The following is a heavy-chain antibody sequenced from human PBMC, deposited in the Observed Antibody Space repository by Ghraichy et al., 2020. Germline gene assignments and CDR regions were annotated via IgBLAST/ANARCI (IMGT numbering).Heavy chain of an antibody. J-gene: IGHJ3*02. D-gene: IGHD2-8*01. CDR3: ARDVSSAFDI. CDR2: IYHNGSP. Sequence: SETLSLTCTVSGDSISDYYWSWIRQPPGKGLEWIGFIYHNGSPNYNPSLKSRVTISLDTSKNQFSLKLSSVTAADTAVYYCARDVSSAFDIWGQGTMVTVSS. V-gene: IGHV4-59*01. CDR1: GDSISDYY.